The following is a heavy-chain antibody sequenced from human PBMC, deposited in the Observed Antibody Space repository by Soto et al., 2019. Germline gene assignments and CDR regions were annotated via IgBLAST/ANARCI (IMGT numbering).Heavy chain of an antibody. CDR2: IYNDGTYS. Sequence: EGSLRLSCAASGFIFKMYWMHWVRQSPGKGLVWISRIYNDGTYSDYADSVRGRFTISRDNVSDTLYLQMNNLRAEDSGLYYCTRGPRPISTGTGAYWGQGTQVTVSS. D-gene: IGHD3-10*01. V-gene: IGHV3-74*01. J-gene: IGHJ4*02. CDR3: TRGPRPISTGTGAY. CDR1: GFIFKMYW.